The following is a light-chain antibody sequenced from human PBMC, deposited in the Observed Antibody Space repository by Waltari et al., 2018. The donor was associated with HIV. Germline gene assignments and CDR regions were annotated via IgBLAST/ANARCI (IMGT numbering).Light chain of an antibody. CDR3: RKYNSAPQT. CDR2: AAS. CDR1: QGISNY. Sequence: DIQMTQSPSSLSASVADRVTITCRASQGISNYLAWYQQKPGKVPKLLIYAASTLQSGVPSRFSGSGSETDFTLTISSLQPEDVATYYCRKYNSAPQTFGQGTKVEIK. J-gene: IGKJ1*01. V-gene: IGKV1-27*01.